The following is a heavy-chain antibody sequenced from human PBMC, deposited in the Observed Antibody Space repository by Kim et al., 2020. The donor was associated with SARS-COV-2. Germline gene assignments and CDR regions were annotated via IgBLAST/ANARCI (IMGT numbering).Heavy chain of an antibody. CDR1: GFTFSNYA. CDR2: ISSDGGST. CDR3: VTRNYYNSGSYYEGAPFDF. J-gene: IGHJ4*02. D-gene: IGHD3-10*01. Sequence: GGSLRLSCSASGFTFSNYAMHWVRQAPGKGLEYVSAISSDGGSTYYADSVKGRFTTSRDNSKNMVYVQMSSLRVEDTAIYYCVTRNYYNSGSYYEGAPFDFWGQGTLVTVSS. V-gene: IGHV3-64*05.